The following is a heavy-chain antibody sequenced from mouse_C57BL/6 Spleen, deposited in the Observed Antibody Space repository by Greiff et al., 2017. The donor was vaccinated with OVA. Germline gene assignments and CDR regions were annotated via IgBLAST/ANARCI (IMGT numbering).Heavy chain of an antibody. J-gene: IGHJ2*01. CDR3: TSANWDVGGFDY. CDR1: GFTFSDAW. CDR2: IRNKANNHAT. V-gene: IGHV6-6*01. D-gene: IGHD4-1*01. Sequence: EVQLVESGGGLVQPGGSMKLSCAASGFTFSDAWMDWVRQSPEKGLEWVAEIRNKANNHATYYAESVKGRFTISRDDSKSSVYLQMNSLRAEDTGIYYCTSANWDVGGFDYWGQGTTLTVSS.